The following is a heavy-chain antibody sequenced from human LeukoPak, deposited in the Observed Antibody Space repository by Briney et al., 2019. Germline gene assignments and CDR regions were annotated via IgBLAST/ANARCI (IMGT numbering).Heavy chain of an antibody. Sequence: GGSLRLSCAASGFTFSNYAMSWVRQAPGKGLEWASSISGSGGSTYYADSVKGRFTISRDNSKNTMSLQMNSLRAEDTAVYYCAKDRPLNWGYHFDYWGQGTLVTVSS. CDR3: AKDRPLNWGYHFDY. V-gene: IGHV3-23*01. D-gene: IGHD7-27*01. CDR1: GFTFSNYA. CDR2: ISGSGGST. J-gene: IGHJ4*02.